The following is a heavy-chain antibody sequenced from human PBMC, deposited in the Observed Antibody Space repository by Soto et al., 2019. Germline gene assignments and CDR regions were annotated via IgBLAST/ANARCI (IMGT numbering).Heavy chain of an antibody. CDR2: ILYDGSNK. CDR3: ARAGSDIVVVPADY. CDR1: GFILSSYA. J-gene: IGHJ4*02. V-gene: IGHV3-30-3*01. Sequence: PGGSLRLSCAASGFILSSYAMHWVRQAPGKGLEWVAVILYDGSNKYYADSVKGRFTISRDNSKSTLYLQMNSLRAEDTAVYYCARAGSDIVVVPADYWGQGTLVTVSS. D-gene: IGHD2-2*01.